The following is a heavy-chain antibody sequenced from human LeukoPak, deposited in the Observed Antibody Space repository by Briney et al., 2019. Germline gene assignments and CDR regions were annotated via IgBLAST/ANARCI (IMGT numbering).Heavy chain of an antibody. D-gene: IGHD6-19*01. Sequence: PGGSLRFSCAASGFSFSTYSMIWVRQAPGKGLEWVSSVSGTSEYIYYADSVRGRFTISRDNAKNTVYLQMNSLRAEDTAVYYCARWYSSGWYSDYWGQGTLVTVSS. J-gene: IGHJ4*02. CDR3: ARWYSSGWYSDY. V-gene: IGHV3-21*06. CDR2: VSGTSEYI. CDR1: GFSFSTYS.